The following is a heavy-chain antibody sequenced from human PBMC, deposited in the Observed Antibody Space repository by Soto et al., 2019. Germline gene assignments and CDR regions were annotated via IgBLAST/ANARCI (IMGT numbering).Heavy chain of an antibody. CDR1: GGSISSGDYY. D-gene: IGHD2-2*01. CDR3: ARDKRPAAMYFDY. CDR2: IYYSGST. V-gene: IGHV4-30-4*01. Sequence: SETLSLTCTVSGGSISSGDYYWSWIRQPPGRGLEWIGYIYYSGSTYYNPSLKSRVTISVDTSKNQFSLKLSSVTAADTAVYYCARDKRPAAMYFDYWGQGTLVTVSS. J-gene: IGHJ4*02.